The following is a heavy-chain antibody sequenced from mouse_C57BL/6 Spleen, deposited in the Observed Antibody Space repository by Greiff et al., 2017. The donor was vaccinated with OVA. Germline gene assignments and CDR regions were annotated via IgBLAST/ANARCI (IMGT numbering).Heavy chain of an antibody. J-gene: IGHJ2*01. Sequence: VQLQQSGAELVRPGTSVKVSCKASGYAFTNYLIEWVKQRPGQGLEWIGVINPGSGGTNYNEKFKGKATLTADKSSSTAYMQLSSLTSEDSAVYFCARRRGGFDYWGQGTTLTVSS. CDR3: ARRRGGFDY. CDR1: GYAFTNYL. CDR2: INPGSGGT. V-gene: IGHV1-54*01.